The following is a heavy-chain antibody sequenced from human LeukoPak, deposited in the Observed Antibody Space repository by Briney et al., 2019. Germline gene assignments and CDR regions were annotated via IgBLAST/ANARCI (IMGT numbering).Heavy chain of an antibody. J-gene: IGHJ6*04. CDR2: IIPIFGTA. Sequence: GASVKVSCKASGGTSSSYAISWVRQAPGQGLEWMGGIIPIFGTANYAQKFQGRVTITADKSTSTAYMELSSLRSEDTAVYYCARGQWLRPYYYYGMDVWGKGTTVTVSS. CDR3: ARGQWLRPYYYYGMDV. V-gene: IGHV1-69*06. CDR1: GGTSSSYA. D-gene: IGHD5-12*01.